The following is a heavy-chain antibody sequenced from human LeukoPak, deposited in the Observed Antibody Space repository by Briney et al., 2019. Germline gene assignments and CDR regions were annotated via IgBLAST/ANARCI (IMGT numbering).Heavy chain of an antibody. V-gene: IGHV1-18*01. CDR1: GYTFPSYG. J-gene: IGHJ4*02. CDR3: ARVIYGSGSYYTD. CDR2: ISAYNGNT. D-gene: IGHD3-10*01. Sequence: ASVNVSCKASGYTFPSYGIRWVRQAPGQGLEWMGWISAYNGNTNYAQKLKGRVTMTTDTSTSTAYMELRSLRSDDTAVYYCARVIYGSGSYYTDWGQGTLVTVSS.